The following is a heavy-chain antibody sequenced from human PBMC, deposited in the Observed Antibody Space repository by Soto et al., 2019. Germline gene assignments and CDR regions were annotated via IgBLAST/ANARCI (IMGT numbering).Heavy chain of an antibody. CDR3: ARDPSASGSYSDY. CDR1: GFTFSSYG. V-gene: IGHV3-33*01. Sequence: QVHLVESGGGVVQPGRSLRLSCAASGFTFSSYGMHWVRQAPGKGLEWVAFIWYDGINKYYADSVKGRFTISRDNSKNTLYLQMNSLRAEDTAVYYCARDPSASGSYSDYWGQGNLVSVSS. CDR2: IWYDGINK. J-gene: IGHJ4*02. D-gene: IGHD1-26*01.